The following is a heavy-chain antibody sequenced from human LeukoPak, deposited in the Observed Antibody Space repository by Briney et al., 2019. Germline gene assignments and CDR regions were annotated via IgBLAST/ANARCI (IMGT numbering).Heavy chain of an antibody. Sequence: GGSLRLSCAASGFTFSDYYMSWIRQAPGKGLEWVANIKQDGSEKYYVDSVKGRFTISRDNAKNSLYLQMNSLRAEDTAVYYCAREGTSVDYWGQGTLVTVSS. CDR1: GFTFSDYY. V-gene: IGHV3-7*01. CDR3: AREGTSVDY. J-gene: IGHJ4*02. D-gene: IGHD2-2*01. CDR2: IKQDGSEK.